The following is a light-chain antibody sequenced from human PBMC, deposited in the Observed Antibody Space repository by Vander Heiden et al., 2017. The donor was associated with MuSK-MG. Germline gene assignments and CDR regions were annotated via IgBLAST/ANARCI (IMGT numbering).Light chain of an antibody. V-gene: IGLV2-14*03. Sequence: QVALTQPASVSGSPGQSITISCTGTSRDVGGYKYVSWYPQHPGPAPKLMIDDVSNRPSVVSHRFSVSKSGNTASLTISGLQAEDEADYYCSSDTTSLPLVFGGGTKLTVL. CDR3: SSDTTSLPLV. CDR1: SRDVGGYKY. J-gene: IGLJ2*01. CDR2: DVS.